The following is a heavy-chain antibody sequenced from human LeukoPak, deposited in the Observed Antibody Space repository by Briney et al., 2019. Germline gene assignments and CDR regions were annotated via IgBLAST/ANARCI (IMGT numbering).Heavy chain of an antibody. V-gene: IGHV1-46*01. Sequence: ASVKVSCKASGYTFTSYYMHWVRQAPGQGLEWMGIINPSGGSTSYAQKFQGRVTMIRDTSTSTVYMELSSLRSEDTAVYYCARAIGFWSGIDYWGQGTLVTASS. CDR2: INPSGGST. D-gene: IGHD3-3*01. CDR3: ARAIGFWSGIDY. CDR1: GYTFTSYY. J-gene: IGHJ4*02.